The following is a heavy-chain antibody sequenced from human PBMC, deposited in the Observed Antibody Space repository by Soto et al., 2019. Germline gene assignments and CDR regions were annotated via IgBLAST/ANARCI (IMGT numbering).Heavy chain of an antibody. CDR3: ARLLVAAGTEIDY. V-gene: IGHV4-39*01. J-gene: IGHJ4*02. CDR2: IYYSGST. Sequence: SETLSLTCTFSGGSISSSSYYWGWIRQPPGKGLEWIGSIYYSGSTYYNPSLKSRVTISVDTSKNQFSLKLSSVTAADTAVYYCARLLVAAGTEIDYWGQGTLVTVSS. D-gene: IGHD6-13*01. CDR1: GGSISSSSYY.